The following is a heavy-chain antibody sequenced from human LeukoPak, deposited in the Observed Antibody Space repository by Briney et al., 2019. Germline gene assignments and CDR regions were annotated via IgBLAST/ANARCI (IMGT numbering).Heavy chain of an antibody. Sequence: ETXSLTCTVSGGSISSYYWSWIRQPPGKGLEWIGYIYYSGSTNYNPSLKSRVTISVDTSKNQFSLKLTSVTAADTAVYYCARDAYVSYFYYGMDVWGKGTTVTVSS. D-gene: IGHD3-16*01. J-gene: IGHJ6*04. CDR1: GGSISSYY. V-gene: IGHV4-59*01. CDR3: ARDAYVSYFYYGMDV. CDR2: IYYSGST.